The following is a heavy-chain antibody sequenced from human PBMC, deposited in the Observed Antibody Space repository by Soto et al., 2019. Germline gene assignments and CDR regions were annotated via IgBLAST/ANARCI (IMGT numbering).Heavy chain of an antibody. J-gene: IGHJ3*02. CDR2: IYYSGST. Sequence: QVQLQESGPGLVKPSQTLSLTCTVSGGSISSGGYYWSWIRQHPGKGLEWIGYIYYSGSTYYNPSLKSRVTLSVDTSKNQFSLKLSSVTAADTAVYYCARVRIVVVPAASRSGKDAFDIWGQGTMVTVSS. V-gene: IGHV4-31*03. CDR3: ARVRIVVVPAASRSGKDAFDI. CDR1: GGSISSGGYY. D-gene: IGHD2-2*01.